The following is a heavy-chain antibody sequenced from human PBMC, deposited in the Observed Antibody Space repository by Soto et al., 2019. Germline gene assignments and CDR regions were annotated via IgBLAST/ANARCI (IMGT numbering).Heavy chain of an antibody. Sequence: EVQLVESGGGLVQPGGSLRLSCAASGFIFSSYSMNWVRQAPGKGLEWVSSISSSSSYIYYADSVKGRFTISRDNAKNSLYLQMNSLRAEDTAVYYCARDVGYYDFWSGYYQPSYYYGMDVWGQGTTVTVSS. CDR2: ISSSSSYI. V-gene: IGHV3-21*02. CDR1: GFIFSSYS. D-gene: IGHD3-3*01. CDR3: ARDVGYYDFWSGYYQPSYYYGMDV. J-gene: IGHJ6*02.